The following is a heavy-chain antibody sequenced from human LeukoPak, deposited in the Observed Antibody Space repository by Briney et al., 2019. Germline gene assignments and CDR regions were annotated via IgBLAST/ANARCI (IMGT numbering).Heavy chain of an antibody. V-gene: IGHV1-2*02. D-gene: IGHD3-22*01. Sequence: ASVKVSCKASGDTFTGYYMHWVRQAPGQGLEWMGWINPNSGGTNYAQKFQGRVTMTRDTSISTAYMELSRLRSDDTAVYYCARDDYDGSGYFQLDYWGQGTPVTVSS. CDR3: ARDDYDGSGYFQLDY. CDR1: GDTFTGYY. CDR2: INPNSGGT. J-gene: IGHJ4*02.